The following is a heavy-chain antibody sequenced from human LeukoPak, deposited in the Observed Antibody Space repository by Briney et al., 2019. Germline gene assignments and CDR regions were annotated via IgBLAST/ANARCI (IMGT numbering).Heavy chain of an antibody. CDR1: GGSISSYY. V-gene: IGHV4-59*01. J-gene: IGHJ4*02. CDR2: IYYSGST. Sequence: PSETLSLTCTVSGGSISSYYWSWIRQPPGKGLEWIGYIYYSGSTNYNPSLKSRVTISVDTSKNQFSLKLSSVTAADTAVYYCARVVSGGNPNFDYWGQGTLVTVSS. D-gene: IGHD4-23*01. CDR3: ARVVSGGNPNFDY.